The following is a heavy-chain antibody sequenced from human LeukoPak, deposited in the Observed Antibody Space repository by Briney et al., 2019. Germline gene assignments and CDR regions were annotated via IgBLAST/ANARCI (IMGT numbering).Heavy chain of an antibody. CDR3: ANWDSRLDY. Sequence: PGGSLRLSCVASGFTFNTYSMLWVRQAPGKGLEWVAFIRYDGSNKYYADSVKGRFTISRDNSKNTLYLQMNSLRAEDTAVYYCANWDSRLDYWGQGTLVTVSS. CDR2: IRYDGSNK. V-gene: IGHV3-30*02. CDR1: GFTFNTYS. J-gene: IGHJ4*02. D-gene: IGHD1-26*01.